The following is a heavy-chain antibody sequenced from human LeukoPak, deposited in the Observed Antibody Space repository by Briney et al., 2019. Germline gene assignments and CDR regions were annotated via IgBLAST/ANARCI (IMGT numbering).Heavy chain of an antibody. CDR3: ASESPGVTPDASFDY. V-gene: IGHV1-69*13. CDR1: GGTFSSYA. D-gene: IGHD2-2*01. CDR2: IIPIFGTA. J-gene: IGHJ4*02. Sequence: GASVKVSCKASGGTFSSYAISWVRQAPGQGLEWMGGIIPIFGTANYAQKFQGRVTITADESTSTAYMELSSLRSEDTAVYYCASESPGVTPDASFDYWGQGTLVTVSS.